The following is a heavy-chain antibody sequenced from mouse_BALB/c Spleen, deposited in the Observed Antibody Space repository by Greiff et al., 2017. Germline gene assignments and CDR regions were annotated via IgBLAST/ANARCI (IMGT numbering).Heavy chain of an antibody. J-gene: IGHJ2*01. CDR1: GFNIKDYY. V-gene: IGHV14-4*02. CDR3: NFYYRYVRYFDY. CDR2: IDPENGDT. D-gene: IGHD2-14*01. Sequence: EVQLQQSGAELVRSGASVKLSCTASGFNIKDYYMHWVKQRPEQGLEWIGWIDPENGDTEYAPKFQGKATMTADTSSNTAYLQLSSLTSEDTAVYYCNFYYRYVRYFDYWGQGTTLTVSS.